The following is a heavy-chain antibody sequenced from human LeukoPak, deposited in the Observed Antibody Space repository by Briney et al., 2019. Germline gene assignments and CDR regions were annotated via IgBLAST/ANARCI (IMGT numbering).Heavy chain of an antibody. CDR2: ITPSDGST. CDR1: GYTFTSYY. Sequence: ASVKFSCKASGYTFTSYYMHWVRQAPGQGFEWMGIITPSDGSTTYAQKFQGRVTMTRDTSTSTVYMELSSLRSEDTAVYYCARGYGDYAYWGQGTLVTVSS. CDR3: ARGYGDYAY. D-gene: IGHD4-17*01. J-gene: IGHJ4*02. V-gene: IGHV1-46*01.